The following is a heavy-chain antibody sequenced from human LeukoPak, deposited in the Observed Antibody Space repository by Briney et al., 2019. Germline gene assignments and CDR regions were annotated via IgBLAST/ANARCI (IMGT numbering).Heavy chain of an antibody. Sequence: SETLSLTCAVSGYSISSGYYWGWIRQPPGKGLEWIGSIYHSGSTYYNPSLKSRVTISVDTSKNQLSLKLSSVTAADTAVYYCASVYSSRTYWFDPWGQGTLVTVSS. CDR1: GYSISSGYY. CDR3: ASVYSSRTYWFDP. CDR2: IYHSGST. V-gene: IGHV4-38-2*01. J-gene: IGHJ5*02. D-gene: IGHD6-13*01.